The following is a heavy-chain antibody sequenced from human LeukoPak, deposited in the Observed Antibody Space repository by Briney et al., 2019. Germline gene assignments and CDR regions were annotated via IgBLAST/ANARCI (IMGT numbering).Heavy chain of an antibody. Sequence: PSETLSLTCAVYGGSFSGYYWSWIRQPPGKGLEWIGEINHSGSTNYNPSLKSRVTISVDTSKNQFSLKLSSVTAADTAVYYCARTARLRDSSGYYQYYFDYWGQGTLVTVSS. CDR3: ARTARLRDSSGYYQYYFDY. D-gene: IGHD3-22*01. CDR1: GGSFSGYY. CDR2: INHSGST. V-gene: IGHV4-34*01. J-gene: IGHJ4*02.